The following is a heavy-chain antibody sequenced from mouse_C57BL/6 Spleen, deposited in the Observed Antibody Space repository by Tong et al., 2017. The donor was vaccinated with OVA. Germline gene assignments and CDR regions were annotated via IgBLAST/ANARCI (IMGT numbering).Heavy chain of an antibody. V-gene: IGHV1-4*01. CDR2: INPSSGYT. CDR3: ARHGSSLYYAMDY. J-gene: IGHJ4*01. CDR1: GYTFTSYT. D-gene: IGHD1-1*01. Sequence: VQLQESGAELARPGASVKMSCKASGYTFTSYTMHWVKQRPGQGLEWIGYINPSSGYTKYNQKFKDKATLTVDKSSSTAYMELRSLTSEDTAVYYCARHGSSLYYAMDYWGQGTSVTVSS.